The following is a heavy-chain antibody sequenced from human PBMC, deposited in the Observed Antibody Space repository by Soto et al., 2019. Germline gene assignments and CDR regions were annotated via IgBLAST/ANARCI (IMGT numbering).Heavy chain of an antibody. V-gene: IGHV4-4*02. D-gene: IGHD6-13*01. J-gene: IGHJ6*02. Sequence: SETLSLTCAVSGGSISSSNWWSWVRQPPGKGLEWIGEIYHSGSTNYNPSLKSRVTISVDKSKNQLSLKLSSVTAADTAVYYCARGSGAAAGTPYYYGMDVWGQGTTVIVSS. CDR2: IYHSGST. CDR3: ARGSGAAAGTPYYYGMDV. CDR1: GGSISSSNW.